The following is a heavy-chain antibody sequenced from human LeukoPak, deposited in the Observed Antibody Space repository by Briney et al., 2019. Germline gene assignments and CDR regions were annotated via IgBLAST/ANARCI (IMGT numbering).Heavy chain of an antibody. CDR1: GYTFTSYY. V-gene: IGHV1-46*01. Sequence: ASVKVSCKASGYTFTSYYMHWVRQAPGQGLEWMGIINPSGGSTSYAQKLQGRVTMTTDTSTSTAYMELRSLRSDDTAVYYCARGSGAFDIWGQGTMVTVSS. CDR2: INPSGGST. D-gene: IGHD7-27*01. J-gene: IGHJ3*02. CDR3: ARGSGAFDI.